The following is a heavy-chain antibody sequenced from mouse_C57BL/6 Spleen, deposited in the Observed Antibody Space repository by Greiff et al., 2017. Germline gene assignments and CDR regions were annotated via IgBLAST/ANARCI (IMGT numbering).Heavy chain of an antibody. CDR3: AKSSVRGSSLYAMDY. D-gene: IGHD1-1*01. CDR2: IDPSDSYT. CDR1: GYTFTSYW. Sequence: VQLQQPGAELVKPGASVKLSCKASGYTFTSYWMQWVKQRPGQGLEWIGEIDPSDSYTNYNQKFKGKATLTVDTSSSTAYMQLSSLTSEDSAVYYCAKSSVRGSSLYAMDYWGQGTSVTVSS. J-gene: IGHJ4*01. V-gene: IGHV1-50*01.